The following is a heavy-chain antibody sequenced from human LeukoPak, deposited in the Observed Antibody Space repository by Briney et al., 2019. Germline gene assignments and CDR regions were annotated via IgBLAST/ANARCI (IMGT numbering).Heavy chain of an antibody. CDR3: AKVFDAYSSGLNWFDP. V-gene: IGHV3-23*01. CDR1: GFTFDDYA. CDR2: ISGSGGST. Sequence: PGRSLRLSCAASGFTFDDYAMHWVRQAPGKGLEWVSGISGSGGSTYYADSVKGRFTISRDNSKNTLYLQMNSLRAEDTAVYYCAKVFDAYSSGLNWFDPWGQGTLVTVSS. J-gene: IGHJ5*02. D-gene: IGHD3-22*01.